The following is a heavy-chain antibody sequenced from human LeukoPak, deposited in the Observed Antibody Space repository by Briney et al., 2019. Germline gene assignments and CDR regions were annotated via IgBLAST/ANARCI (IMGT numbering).Heavy chain of an antibody. Sequence: SETLSLTCAVSGVSIASYSCHWIRQSPGKGLEDVAAIDSYGTTYFNPSLRSRLNMAVDPSKNQCSLRLNSVTAADTAVYYCARSRGWWALDYWGPETLVAVSS. D-gene: IGHD2-8*02. J-gene: IGHJ4*02. CDR2: IDSYGTT. CDR3: ARSRGWWALDY. V-gene: IGHV4-59*04. CDR1: GVSIASYS.